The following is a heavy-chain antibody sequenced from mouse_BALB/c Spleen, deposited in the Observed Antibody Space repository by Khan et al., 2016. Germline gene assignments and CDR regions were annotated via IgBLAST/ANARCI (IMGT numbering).Heavy chain of an antibody. D-gene: IGHD1-1*01. CDR2: INPDSSTI. Sequence: EVKLLESGGGLVQPGGSLKVSCAASEFDFSRYWMSWVRQAPGKGLEWIGEINPDSSTINYTPSLKDKFIISRDNAKNTLYLQMSKVRSEDTALYYCARWSSSSYAMDYWGQGTSVTVSS. J-gene: IGHJ4*01. CDR1: EFDFSRYW. CDR3: ARWSSSSYAMDY. V-gene: IGHV4-1*02.